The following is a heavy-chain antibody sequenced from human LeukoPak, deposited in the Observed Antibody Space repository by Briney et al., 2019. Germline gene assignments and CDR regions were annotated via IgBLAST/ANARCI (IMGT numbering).Heavy chain of an antibody. D-gene: IGHD5-24*01. V-gene: IGHV3-48*02. CDR3: ARASFQRWLQLGGD. CDR1: GFTFSTYS. Sequence: PGGSLRLSCTASGFTFSTYSMNWVRQAPGKGLEWVSYISSSSSTIYYADSVKGRFTISRDNAKNSLYLQMNSLRDEDTAVYYSARASFQRWLQLGGDWGQGALVTVSS. CDR2: ISSSSSTI. J-gene: IGHJ4*02.